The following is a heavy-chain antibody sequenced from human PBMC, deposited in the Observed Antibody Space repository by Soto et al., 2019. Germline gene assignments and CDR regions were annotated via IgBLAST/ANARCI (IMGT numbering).Heavy chain of an antibody. CDR2: ISAYNGNT. CDR1: GYTFTSYG. D-gene: IGHD1-26*01. CDR3: ARDLRNIVGDDYYYYYYGMDV. V-gene: IGHV1-18*01. Sequence: GASVKVSCKASGYTFTSYGISWVRQAPGQGLEWMGWISAYNGNTNYAQKLQGRVTMTTDTSTSTAYMELRSLRSDDTAVYYCARDLRNIVGDDYYYYYYGMDVWGQGTTVTVSS. J-gene: IGHJ6*02.